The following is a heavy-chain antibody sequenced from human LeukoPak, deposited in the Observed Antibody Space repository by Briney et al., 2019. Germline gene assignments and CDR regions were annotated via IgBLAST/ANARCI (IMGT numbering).Heavy chain of an antibody. CDR2: INPNTGGT. D-gene: IGHD2-2*01. V-gene: IGHV1-2*02. CDR1: GGTFSSYA. J-gene: IGHJ6*03. Sequence: ASVKVSCKASGGTFSSYAISWVRQAPGQGLEWMGWINPNTGGTNYAQKFQGRVTMTRDTSISTAYMELSSLRSDDTAVYYCARWNIVVVPAARDYYYYMDVWGKGTTVTISS. CDR3: ARWNIVVVPAARDYYYYMDV.